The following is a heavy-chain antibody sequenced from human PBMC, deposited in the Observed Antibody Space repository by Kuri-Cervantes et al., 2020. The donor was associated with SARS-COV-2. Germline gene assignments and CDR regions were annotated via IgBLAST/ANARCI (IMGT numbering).Heavy chain of an antibody. V-gene: IGHV4-31*02. CDR1: GRSIRSGAYY. J-gene: IGHJ6*02. CDR2: IYYTGIT. Sequence: SETLSPTWPLAGRSIRSGAYYCHWIRHRPGKGLEWIGNIYYTGITYYNPSLKSRITISVDTSKNQFSLKLSSVTAADTAVYYCARVAAGTIEDYYYCMDVWGQGTTVTVSS. CDR3: ARVAAGTIEDYYYCMDV. D-gene: IGHD6-13*01.